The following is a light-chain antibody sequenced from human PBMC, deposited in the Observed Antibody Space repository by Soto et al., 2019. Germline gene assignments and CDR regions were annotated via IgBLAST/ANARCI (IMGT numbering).Light chain of an antibody. J-gene: IGKJ5*01. CDR3: QQYNNWPLT. CDR2: GAS. CDR1: QSVSSN. Sequence: IVLTQSTATLSVSPGERATLSCRASQSVSSNLAWYQQKPGQAPRLLISGASTRATGVPARFSGSGSGTEFTLTITSLQSEDFAVYCCQQYNNWPLTFVPGTRLEIK. V-gene: IGKV3D-15*01.